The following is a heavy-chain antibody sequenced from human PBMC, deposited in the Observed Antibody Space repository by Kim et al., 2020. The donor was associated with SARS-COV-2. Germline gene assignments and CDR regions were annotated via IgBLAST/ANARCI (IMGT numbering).Heavy chain of an antibody. D-gene: IGHD6-13*01. Sequence: GGSLRLSCAASGFTFDDYAMHWVRQAPGKGLEWVSGISWNSGSIGYADSVKGRFTISRDNAKNSLYLQMNSLRAEDTALYYCAKDIVSSSSLIDYWGQGTLVTVSS. V-gene: IGHV3-9*01. CDR2: ISWNSGSI. CDR3: AKDIVSSSSLIDY. CDR1: GFTFDDYA. J-gene: IGHJ4*02.